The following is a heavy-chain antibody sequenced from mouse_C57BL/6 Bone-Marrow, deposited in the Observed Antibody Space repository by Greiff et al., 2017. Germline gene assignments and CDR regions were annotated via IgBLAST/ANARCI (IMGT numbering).Heavy chain of an antibody. CDR3: TRDYYGSRVYYYAMDY. CDR1: GYTFTDYE. J-gene: IGHJ4*01. D-gene: IGHD1-1*01. Sequence: QVQLQQSGAELVRPGASVTLSCKASGYTFTDYEMHWVKQTPVHGLEWIGAIDPATGGTAYNQKFKGTAILTADKSSSTAYMELRSLTSEDSAVYYCTRDYYGSRVYYYAMDYWGQGTSVTVSS. V-gene: IGHV1-15*01. CDR2: IDPATGGT.